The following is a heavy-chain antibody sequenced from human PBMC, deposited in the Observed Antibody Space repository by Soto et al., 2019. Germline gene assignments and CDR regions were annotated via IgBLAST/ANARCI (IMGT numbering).Heavy chain of an antibody. Sequence: EVQLLESGGDLAQPGGSLRLSCVASGFDFSNYAVTWVRQAQGKGLEWVSSISRSSSVIYYADSVKGRFIISRDNSKNTLYLQMNSLRAEDTARYYCAKDPNGDYIGAFDDWGQGTLVTVSS. J-gene: IGHJ4*02. CDR2: ISRSSSVI. CDR3: AKDPNGDYIGAFDD. V-gene: IGHV3-23*01. D-gene: IGHD4-17*01. CDR1: GFDFSNYA.